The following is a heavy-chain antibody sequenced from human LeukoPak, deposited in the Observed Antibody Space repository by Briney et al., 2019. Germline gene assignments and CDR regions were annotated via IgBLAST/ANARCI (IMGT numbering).Heavy chain of an antibody. CDR2: INHSGST. CDR3: ARGVLRYFDWSYMNNWFDP. CDR1: GGSFSGYY. V-gene: IGHV4-34*01. J-gene: IGHJ5*02. Sequence: PSETLSLTCAVYGGSFSGYYWSWIRQPPGKGLEWIGEINHSGSTNYNPSLKSRVTISVDTSKNQFSLKLSSVTAADTAVYYCARGVLRYFDWSYMNNWFDPWGQGTLVTVSS. D-gene: IGHD3-9*01.